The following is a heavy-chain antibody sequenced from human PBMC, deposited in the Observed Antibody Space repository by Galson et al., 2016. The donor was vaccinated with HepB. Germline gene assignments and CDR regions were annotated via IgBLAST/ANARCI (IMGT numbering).Heavy chain of an antibody. CDR3: ARPRAQPDDALDI. CDR2: ISSRSTYT. Sequence: SLRLSCAASGFTFSNYWMTWVRQAPEKGLEWVSYISSRSTYTGYADSVKGRFTISRDNAKNSLYLQVNSLRAEDTAVYYCARPRAQPDDALDIWGQGTMVTVSS. CDR1: GFTFSNYW. V-gene: IGHV3-11*06. J-gene: IGHJ3*02.